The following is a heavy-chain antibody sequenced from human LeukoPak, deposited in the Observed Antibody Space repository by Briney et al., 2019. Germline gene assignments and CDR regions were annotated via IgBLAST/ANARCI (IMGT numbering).Heavy chain of an antibody. J-gene: IGHJ4*02. Sequence: PSESLSLTCGVPGVSISGYYWSWIRQSPGEALEWIGEIDPSGYTIYNPSLKSRVTMSVDTSKSQLSLTLTSLTAADTAIYYCARIRCGQTEHRCYNYWGRGALVTVSS. CDR2: IDPSGYT. CDR1: GVSISGYY. D-gene: IGHD2-21*01. V-gene: IGHV4-34*01. CDR3: ARIRCGQTEHRCYNY.